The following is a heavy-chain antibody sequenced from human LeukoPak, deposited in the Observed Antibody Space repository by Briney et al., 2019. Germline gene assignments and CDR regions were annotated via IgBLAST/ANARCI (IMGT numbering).Heavy chain of an antibody. V-gene: IGHV3-74*01. CDR3: ASSSSSCCES. D-gene: IGHD2-2*01. Sequence: GGSLRLSCAASGFTFSSDWIHWVRQAPGKGLVWVSRINTDGSTTNYADSVKGRFTISRDNAKNTLYLQMDSLRAEDTAVYYCASSSSSCCESWGQGTLVTVSS. CDR2: INTDGSTT. CDR1: GFTFSSDW. J-gene: IGHJ4*02.